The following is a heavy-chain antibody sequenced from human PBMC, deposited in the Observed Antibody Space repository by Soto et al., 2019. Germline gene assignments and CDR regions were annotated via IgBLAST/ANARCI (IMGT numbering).Heavy chain of an antibody. J-gene: IGHJ4*02. V-gene: IGHV4-31*03. D-gene: IGHD3-10*01. Sequence: QVQLQESGPGLVKPSQTLSLTCTVSGGSISSGGYYWSWIRQHPGKGLEWIGYIYYSGSTYYNPSLKSRVTISVDTSKNQFSLKLSSVTAADTAVYYCARGTDAVWFGEPIDYWGQGTLVTVSS. CDR3: ARGTDAVWFGEPIDY. CDR1: GGSISSGGYY. CDR2: IYYSGST.